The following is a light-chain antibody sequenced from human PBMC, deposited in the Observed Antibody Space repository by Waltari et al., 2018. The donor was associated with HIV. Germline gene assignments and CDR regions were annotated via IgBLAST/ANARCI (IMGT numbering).Light chain of an antibody. CDR3: SSYTSSGPRYVL. V-gene: IGLV2-14*03. Sequence: QSALTQPASVSGSPGQSITISCTGTSGDVGGYNFVSWSQNHPGKAPKLIIYNVNSRPSGVSIRFSGSRSANTASLTISGLQAEDEADYFCSSYTSSGPRYVLFGGGTRLTVL. J-gene: IGLJ2*01. CDR2: NVN. CDR1: SGDVGGYNF.